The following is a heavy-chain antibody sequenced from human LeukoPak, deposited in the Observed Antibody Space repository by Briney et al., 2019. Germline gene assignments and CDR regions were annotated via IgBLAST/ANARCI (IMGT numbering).Heavy chain of an antibody. CDR3: ARALCIGGGSCYSIPFDY. CDR2: IYPGDSDT. J-gene: IGHJ4*02. V-gene: IGHV5-51*01. CDR1: GYSFTSYW. Sequence: GESLKISCKGSGYSFTSYWISWVRQMPGKGLEWMGIIYPGDSDTRYSPSFQGQVTISADKSISTAYLQWSSLKASDTAMYYCARALCIGGGSCYSIPFDYWGQGTLVTVSS. D-gene: IGHD2-15*01.